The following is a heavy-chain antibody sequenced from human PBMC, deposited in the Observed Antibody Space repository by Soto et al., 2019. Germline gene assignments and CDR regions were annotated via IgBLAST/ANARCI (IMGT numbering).Heavy chain of an antibody. CDR3: ARDLRYYDSSGYYSGDWFDP. D-gene: IGHD3-22*01. CDR2: IYYSGST. CDR1: GGSISSYY. V-gene: IGHV4-59*01. J-gene: IGHJ5*02. Sequence: SETLSLTCTVSGGSISSYYWSWIRQPPGKGLEWIGYIYYSGSTNYNPSLKSRVTISVDTSKNQFSLKLSSVTAADTAVYYCARDLRYYDSSGYYSGDWFDPWGQGTLVTVSS.